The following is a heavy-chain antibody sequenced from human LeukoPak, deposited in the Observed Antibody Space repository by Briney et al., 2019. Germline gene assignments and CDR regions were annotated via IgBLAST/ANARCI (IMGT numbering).Heavy chain of an antibody. J-gene: IGHJ4*02. D-gene: IGHD5-24*01. CDR3: ARRDGYVFGED. CDR2: IYYSGST. V-gene: IGHV4-59*01. CDR1: GGSISSYY. Sequence: SETLSLTCTVSGGSISSYYWSWIRQPPGKGLEWIGYIYYSGSTNYNPSLKSRVTISVGTSKNQLSLKLSSVTTAGTAVYYSARRDGYVFGEDWGQGTLVTVSS.